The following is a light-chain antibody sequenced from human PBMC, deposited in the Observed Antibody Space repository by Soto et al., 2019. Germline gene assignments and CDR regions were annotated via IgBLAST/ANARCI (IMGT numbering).Light chain of an antibody. CDR1: QSVSSSY. Sequence: EIVLTQSPATLSLSPGERATLSCRASQSVSSSYLAWYQQKPGQAPRLLLYGASSRATGIPDRFSGSGSATDFTLTISRLEPEDFAVYYCQQYGSSPPYTFGQGTKLEIK. CDR3: QQYGSSPPYT. CDR2: GAS. J-gene: IGKJ2*01. V-gene: IGKV3-20*01.